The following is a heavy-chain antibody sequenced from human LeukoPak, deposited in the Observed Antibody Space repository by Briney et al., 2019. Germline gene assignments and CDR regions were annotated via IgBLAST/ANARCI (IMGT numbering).Heavy chain of an antibody. V-gene: IGHV3-30*02. CDR3: ARAYSSSSGRGFDS. J-gene: IGHJ4*02. CDR1: GFTFSSYG. D-gene: IGHD6-6*01. Sequence: GGSLRLSCAASGFTFSSYGMHWVRQAPGKGLEWVAFIRYDGSNKYYADSVKGRFTISRDNAKNTLHLQMTSLRAEDTAVYYCARAYSSSSGRGFDSWGQGTLVTVSS. CDR2: IRYDGSNK.